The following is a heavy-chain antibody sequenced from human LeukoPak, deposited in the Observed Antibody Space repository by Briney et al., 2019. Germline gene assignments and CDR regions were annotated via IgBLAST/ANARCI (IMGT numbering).Heavy chain of an antibody. J-gene: IGHJ4*02. Sequence: PGGSLRLSCAASGFTFSDFEMNGVRQAPGKGLEWVSYISSSGKTIYYADSVKGRFTISRDNAKNSLYLQMNSLSAEDTAVYYCARDQRTAGDFDYWGQGTLVTVSS. D-gene: IGHD6-19*01. CDR2: ISSSGKTI. CDR1: GFTFSDFE. V-gene: IGHV3-48*03. CDR3: ARDQRTAGDFDY.